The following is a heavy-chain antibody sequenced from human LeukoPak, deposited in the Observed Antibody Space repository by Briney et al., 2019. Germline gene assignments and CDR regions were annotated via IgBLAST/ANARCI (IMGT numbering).Heavy chain of an antibody. CDR3: ARGGPYVEMATIIDY. CDR1: GYTFTSYD. V-gene: IGHV1-8*01. D-gene: IGHD5-24*01. J-gene: IGHJ4*02. CDR2: KNPNSGNT. Sequence: ASVKVSCKASGYTFTSYDINWVQQATGQGLEWMGWKNPNSGNTGYAQKFQGRVTMTRNTSISTAYMELSSLRSEDTAVYYCARGGPYVEMATIIDYWGQGTLVTVSS.